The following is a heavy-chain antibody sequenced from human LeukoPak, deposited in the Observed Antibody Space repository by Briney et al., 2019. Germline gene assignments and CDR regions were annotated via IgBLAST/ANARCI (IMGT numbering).Heavy chain of an antibody. CDR2: IYYSGST. Sequence: SETLSLTCTVSGGSISSSSYYWGWIRQPPGKGLEWIGSIYYSGSTYYNPSLRSRVTISVDTSKNQFSLKLSSVTAADTAVYYCASQESSTSYYFDYWGQGTLVTVSS. CDR1: GGSISSSSYY. V-gene: IGHV4-39*01. J-gene: IGHJ4*02. CDR3: ASQESSTSYYFDY. D-gene: IGHD2-2*01.